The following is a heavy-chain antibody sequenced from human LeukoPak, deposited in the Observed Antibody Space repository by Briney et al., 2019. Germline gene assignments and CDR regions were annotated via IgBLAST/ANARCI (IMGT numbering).Heavy chain of an antibody. V-gene: IGHV2-5*02. CDR2: IYWDDDT. CDR3: ARLSNIAPRPVDF. CDR1: GYSISSGYYW. D-gene: IGHD6-6*01. J-gene: IGHJ4*02. Sequence: TLSLTCTVSGYSISSGYYWGWIRQPPGKGLEWLALIYWDDDTRYSPSLKSRLTITKDTSKNQVVLTMTNMDPVDTATYYCARLSNIAPRPVDFWGQGTLVTVSS.